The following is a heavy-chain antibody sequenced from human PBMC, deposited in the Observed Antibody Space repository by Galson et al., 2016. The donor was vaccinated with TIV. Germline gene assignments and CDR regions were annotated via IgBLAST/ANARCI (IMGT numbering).Heavy chain of an antibody. CDR2: IIPILGMT. CDR3: ATDCSHHSCYEDS. V-gene: IGHV1-46*01. D-gene: IGHD2-15*01. CDR1: GYKFTSDY. J-gene: IGHJ5*02. Sequence: SVKVSCKASGYKFTSDYIHWVRQAPGQGLEWMGIIIPILGMTNYAQKFQGRVSIIADRSTTTAYMELSSLRSEDTAVYYCATDCSHHSCYEDSWGRGTLVTVSS.